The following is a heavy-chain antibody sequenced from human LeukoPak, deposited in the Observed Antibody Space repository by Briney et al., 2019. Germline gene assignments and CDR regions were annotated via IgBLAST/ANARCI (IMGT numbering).Heavy chain of an antibody. CDR3: ARGYYYDSSGYFGGIDY. CDR2: TNPNSGNT. D-gene: IGHD3-22*01. V-gene: IGHV1-8*01. J-gene: IGHJ4*02. Sequence: EASVKVSCKASGYTFISYDINWVRQATGQGLEWMGWTNPNSGNTGYAQKFQGRVTMTRNTSISTAYMELSSLRSEDTAVYYCARGYYYDSSGYFGGIDYWGQGTLVTVSS. CDR1: GYTFISYD.